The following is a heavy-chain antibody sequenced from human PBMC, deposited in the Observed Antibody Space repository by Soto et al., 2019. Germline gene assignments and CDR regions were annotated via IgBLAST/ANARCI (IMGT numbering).Heavy chain of an antibody. V-gene: IGHV5-10-1*01. J-gene: IGHJ6*02. Sequence: ESLKISFKGSGYSFTSYWISWVRQMPGKGLEWMGRIDPSDSYTNYSPSFQGHVTISADKSISTAYLQWSSLKASDTAMYYCATPGIAAAGPSLYYYYGMDVWGQGTTVTVSS. D-gene: IGHD6-13*01. CDR2: IDPSDSYT. CDR3: ATPGIAAAGPSLYYYYGMDV. CDR1: GYSFTSYW.